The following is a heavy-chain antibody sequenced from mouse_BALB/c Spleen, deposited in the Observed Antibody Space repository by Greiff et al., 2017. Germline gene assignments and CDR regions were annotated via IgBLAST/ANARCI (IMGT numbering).Heavy chain of an antibody. D-gene: IGHD1-1*01. CDR2: IYPGSGST. V-gene: IGHV1-55*01. CDR3: ATHYYGRSPSY. J-gene: IGHJ2*01. Sequence: QVQLQQPGAELVKPGTSVKLSCKASGYNFTSYWINWVKLRPGQGLEWIGDIYPGSGSTNYNEKFKSKATLTVDTSSSTAYMQLSSLASEDSALYYCATHYYGRSPSYWGQGTTLTVSS. CDR1: GYNFTSYW.